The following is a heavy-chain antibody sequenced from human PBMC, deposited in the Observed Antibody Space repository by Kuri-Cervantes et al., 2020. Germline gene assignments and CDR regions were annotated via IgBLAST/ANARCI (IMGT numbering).Heavy chain of an antibody. J-gene: IGHJ6*02. D-gene: IGHD3-10*01. V-gene: IGHV3-11*01. CDR1: GFTFSDYY. Sequence: GGSLRLSCAASGFTFSDYYMSWIRQAPGKGLEWVSYISSSGSTIYYADSVKGRFTISRDNAKNSLYLQMNSLRAEDTALYYCAKDYGSGSYYYYGMDVWGQGTTVTVSS. CDR2: ISSSGSTI. CDR3: AKDYGSGSYYYYGMDV.